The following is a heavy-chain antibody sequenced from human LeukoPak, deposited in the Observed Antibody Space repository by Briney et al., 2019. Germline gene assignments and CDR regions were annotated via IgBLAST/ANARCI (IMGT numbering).Heavy chain of an antibody. J-gene: IGHJ4*02. CDR2: IYTSGST. V-gene: IGHV4-61*02. CDR1: GGSISSGSYY. D-gene: IGHD6-13*01. Sequence: PSETLSLTCTVSGGSISSGSYYWSWIRQPAGKGLEWIGRIYTSGSTNYNPSLKSRVTISVDTSKNQFSLKLSSVTAADTAVYYCARARQQLARYYFDYWGQGTLVTVSS. CDR3: ARARQQLARYYFDY.